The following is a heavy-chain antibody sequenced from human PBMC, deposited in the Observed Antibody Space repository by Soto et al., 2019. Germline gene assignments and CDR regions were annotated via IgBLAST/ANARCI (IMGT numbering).Heavy chain of an antibody. D-gene: IGHD3-9*01. J-gene: IGHJ6*02. V-gene: IGHV4-30-4*01. CDR1: GGSISSGDYY. CDR2: IYYSGST. CDR3: ARDYPANYDILTGYTGYYGMDV. Sequence: PSETLSLTXTVSGGSISSGDYYWSWIRQPPGKGLEWIGYIYYSGSTYYNPSLKSRVTISVDTSKNQFSLKLSSVTAADTAVYYCARDYPANYDILTGYTGYYGMDVWGQGTTVTVSS.